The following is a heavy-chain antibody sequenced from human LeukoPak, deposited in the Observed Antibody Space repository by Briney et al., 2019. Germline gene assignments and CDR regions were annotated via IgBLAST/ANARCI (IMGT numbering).Heavy chain of an antibody. CDR3: ARESYGDYGGWFDP. CDR2: IWYDGSNK. D-gene: IGHD4-17*01. Sequence: GRSLRLSCAASGFTFSSYGMHWVRQAPGKGLEWVAVIWYDGSNKYYADSVKGRFTISRGNSKNTLYLQMNSLRAEDTAVYYCARESYGDYGGWFDPWGQGTLVTVSS. J-gene: IGHJ5*02. V-gene: IGHV3-33*01. CDR1: GFTFSSYG.